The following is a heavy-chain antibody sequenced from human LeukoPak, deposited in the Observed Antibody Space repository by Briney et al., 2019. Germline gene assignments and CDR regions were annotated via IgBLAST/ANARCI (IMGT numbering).Heavy chain of an antibody. D-gene: IGHD6-19*01. J-gene: IGHJ4*02. Sequence: GGSLRLSCAASAFTFSNYWMSWVRQAPGKGLEWVANINQDGSEKYYVDSVKGRFTISRDNAKNSLYLQMNSLRAEDTAVYYCARGPRGGWLAPWDYWGQGTLVTVSS. CDR1: AFTFSNYW. V-gene: IGHV3-7*04. CDR3: ARGPRGGWLAPWDY. CDR2: INQDGSEK.